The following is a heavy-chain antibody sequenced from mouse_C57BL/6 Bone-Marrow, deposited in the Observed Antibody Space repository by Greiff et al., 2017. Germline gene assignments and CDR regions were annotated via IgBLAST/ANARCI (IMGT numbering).Heavy chain of an antibody. V-gene: IGHV2-2*01. D-gene: IGHD4-1*02. Sequence: VKLMESGPGLVQPSQSLSITCTASGFSLTSYGVHWVRQSPGKGLEWLGVIWSGGSTDYNAPFISSLSISKDNSKSQVFFKMNSLQSDDTAIYYCANSQLGRGAMDYWGQGTSVTVSS. J-gene: IGHJ4*01. CDR3: ANSQLGRGAMDY. CDR1: GFSLTSYG. CDR2: IWSGGST.